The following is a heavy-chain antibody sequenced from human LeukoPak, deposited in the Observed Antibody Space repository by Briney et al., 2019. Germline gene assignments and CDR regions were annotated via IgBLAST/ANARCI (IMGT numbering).Heavy chain of an antibody. Sequence: SETLSLTCTVSGGSISSGDYYWSWIRQPPGKGLEWIGYIYYSGSTYYNPSLKSRVTISVDTSKNHFSLKLSSVTAADTAVYYCARASRDFEPENAFDIWGQGTMVTVSS. CDR2: IYYSGST. V-gene: IGHV4-30-4*08. D-gene: IGHD1-14*01. CDR3: ARASRDFEPENAFDI. CDR1: GGSISSGDYY. J-gene: IGHJ3*02.